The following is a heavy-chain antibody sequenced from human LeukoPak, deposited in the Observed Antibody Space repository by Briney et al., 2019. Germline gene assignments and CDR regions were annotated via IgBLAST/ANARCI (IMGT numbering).Heavy chain of an antibody. CDR1: GYSTSSDYY. V-gene: IGHV4-38-2*02. CDR2: IYQNGDT. J-gene: IGHJ4*02. D-gene: IGHD5-18*01. Sequence: SETLSLTCTVSGYSTSSDYYWGWIRQPPGKGLEWIASIYQNGDTYYNPSLKSRVTISVDTSNNQFSLKLSSVTAADTAIYYCATRDTALAYYFDFWGQGTLVTVSS. CDR3: ATRDTALAYYFDF.